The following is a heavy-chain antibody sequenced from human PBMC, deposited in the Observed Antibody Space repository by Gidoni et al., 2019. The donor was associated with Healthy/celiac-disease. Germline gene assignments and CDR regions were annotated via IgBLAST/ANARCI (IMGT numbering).Heavy chain of an antibody. V-gene: IGHV4-34*01. D-gene: IGHD3-10*01. Sequence: QVQLQQWGAGLLKPSETLSLTCAVYGGSFSGYYWSWIRQPPGKGLEWIGEIHHSGSTNYNPSLKSRVTISVDTSKNQFSLKLSSVTAADTAVYYCARIRSRGYYYGMDVWGQGTTVTVSS. CDR1: GGSFSGYY. J-gene: IGHJ6*02. CDR2: IHHSGST. CDR3: ARIRSRGYYYGMDV.